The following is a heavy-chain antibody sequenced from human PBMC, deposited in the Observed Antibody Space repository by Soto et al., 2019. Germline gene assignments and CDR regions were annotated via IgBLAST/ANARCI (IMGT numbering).Heavy chain of an antibody. CDR1: GGSISSSNW. J-gene: IGHJ4*02. CDR3: ARERGLYYDSSGYYYQAELDY. Sequence: PSETLSLTCAVSGGSISSSNWWSWVRQPPGKGLEWIGEIYHSGSTNYNPSLKSRVTISVDKSKNQFSLKLSSVTAADTAVYYCARERGLYYDSSGYYYQAELDYWGQGTLVTVSS. V-gene: IGHV4-4*02. CDR2: IYHSGST. D-gene: IGHD3-22*01.